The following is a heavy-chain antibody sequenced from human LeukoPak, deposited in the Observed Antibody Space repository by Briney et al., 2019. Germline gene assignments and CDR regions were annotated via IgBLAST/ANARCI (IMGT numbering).Heavy chain of an antibody. V-gene: IGHV1-18*01. J-gene: IGHJ5*02. D-gene: IGHD6-19*01. CDR2: ISAYNGNT. CDR1: GYSFTSYG. CDR3: ARVVAVVGYNWFDP. Sequence: ASVKVSCKASGYSFTSYGISWVRQAPGQGLEWMGWISAYNGNTNYAQKLQGRVTMTTDTSTSTAYMELRSLRSDDTAVYYCARVVAVVGYNWFDPWGQGTLVTVSS.